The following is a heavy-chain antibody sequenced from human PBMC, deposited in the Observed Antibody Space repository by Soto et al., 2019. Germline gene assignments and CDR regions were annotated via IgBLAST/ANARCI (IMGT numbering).Heavy chain of an antibody. CDR2: IYYSGST. CDR3: ARVRPYMATRSNWFDP. Sequence: SETLSLTCTVSGGSISSSSYYWGWIRQPPGKGLEWIGSIYYSGSTYYNPSLKSRVTISVDTSKNQFSLKLSSVTAADTAVYYCARVRPYMATRSNWFDPWGQGTLVTVSS. D-gene: IGHD5-12*01. J-gene: IGHJ5*02. V-gene: IGHV4-39*01. CDR1: GGSISSSSYY.